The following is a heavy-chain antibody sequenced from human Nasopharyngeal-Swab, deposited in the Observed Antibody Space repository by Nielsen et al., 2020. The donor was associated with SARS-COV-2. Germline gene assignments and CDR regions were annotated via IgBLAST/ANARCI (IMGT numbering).Heavy chain of an antibody. J-gene: IGHJ6*02. CDR3: ARDGLDYDFWSAYFMDV. CDR2: ISRSSSNI. V-gene: IGHV3-21*05. CDR1: RFNFSIYS. Sequence: GESLKISCAASRFNFSIYSMNWVRQAPGKGLEWVSYISRSSSNIYYADSVKGRFTISRDNAKNSLYLQMNSLRAEDTVVYYCARDGLDYDFWSAYFMDVWGQGTTVTVSS. D-gene: IGHD3-3*01.